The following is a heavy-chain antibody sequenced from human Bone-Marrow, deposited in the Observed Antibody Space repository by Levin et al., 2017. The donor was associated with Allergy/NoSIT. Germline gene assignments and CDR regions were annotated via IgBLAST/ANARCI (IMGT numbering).Heavy chain of an antibody. D-gene: IGHD2-15*01. J-gene: IGHJ4*02. CDR3: SKRKDSISNHPFDF. CDR1: GFVFGSYA. CDR2: MTGTGGTI. Sequence: QSGGSLRLSCSASGFVFGSYAMSWVRQAPGKGPEWISSMTGTGGTIYYADSVKGRFTISRDNSKNTLYLQMNALGAEDTARYYCSKRKDSISNHPFDFWGRGTLVTVS. V-gene: IGHV3-23*01.